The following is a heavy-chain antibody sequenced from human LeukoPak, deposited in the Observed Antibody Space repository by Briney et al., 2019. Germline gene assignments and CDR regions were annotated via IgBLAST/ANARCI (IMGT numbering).Heavy chain of an antibody. Sequence: EESLQISCKGSGYSFTSYWIGWVRQMPGKGLEWMGIIYPGDSDTRYSPSFQGQVTISADKSISTAYLQWSSLKASDTAMYYCARYSSSGPYYFDYWGQGTLVTVSS. CDR1: GYSFTSYW. V-gene: IGHV5-51*01. J-gene: IGHJ4*02. CDR2: IYPGDSDT. CDR3: ARYSSSGPYYFDY. D-gene: IGHD6-13*01.